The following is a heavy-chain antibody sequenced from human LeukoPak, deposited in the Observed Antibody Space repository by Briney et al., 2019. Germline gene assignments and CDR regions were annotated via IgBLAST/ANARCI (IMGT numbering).Heavy chain of an antibody. V-gene: IGHV4-39*01. J-gene: IGHJ5*02. CDR3: ARVHGLWFGSGRPQSWFDP. D-gene: IGHD3-10*01. Sequence: SETLSLTCTVSGGSISSSSYYWGWIRQPPGKGLEWIGSIYYSGSTYYNPSLKSRVTISVDTSKNQFSLKLSSVTAADTAVYYCARVHGLWFGSGRPQSWFDPWGQGTLVTVSS. CDR1: GGSISSSSYY. CDR2: IYYSGST.